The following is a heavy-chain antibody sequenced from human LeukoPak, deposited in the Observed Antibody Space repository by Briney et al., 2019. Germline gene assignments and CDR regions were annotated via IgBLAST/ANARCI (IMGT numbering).Heavy chain of an antibody. CDR2: IKQDGSQK. Sequence: GGSLRLSCAASGFTFSNYWMGWVRQAPGKGQEWVANIKQDGSQKYFGDSVKGRFTISRDNAENSLFLQMSSLRDEDTAVYYCARDSGSYHFDSCWGQGTLVTVSS. J-gene: IGHJ4*02. V-gene: IGHV3-7*01. CDR1: GFTFSNYW. CDR3: ARDSGSYHFDSC. D-gene: IGHD1-26*01.